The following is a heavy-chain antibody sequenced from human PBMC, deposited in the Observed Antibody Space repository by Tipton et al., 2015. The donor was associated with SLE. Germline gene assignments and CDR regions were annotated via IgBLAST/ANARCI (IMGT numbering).Heavy chain of an antibody. D-gene: IGHD5-18*01. Sequence: TLSLTGTVSGGSISSSSYYWGWIRQPPGKGLEWIGSIYYSGTTYYNPSLKSRVTISVDTSKNQFSLKLSSVTAADTAVYYCARDLGHLWSKGYFDYWGQGTLVTVSS. V-gene: IGHV4-39*07. J-gene: IGHJ4*02. CDR3: ARDLGHLWSKGYFDY. CDR1: GGSISSSSYY. CDR2: IYYSGTT.